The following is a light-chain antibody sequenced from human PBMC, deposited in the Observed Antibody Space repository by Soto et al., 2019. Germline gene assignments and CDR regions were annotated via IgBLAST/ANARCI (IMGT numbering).Light chain of an antibody. CDR1: QSISSY. CDR3: QHRSNWPLT. Sequence: EIVLTQSPATLSLSPGERATLSCRASQSISSYLAWYQQKPGQAPRLLLYDASNRATGIPARFSGSGSGTDFTLTISSLGPEDFAVYYCQHRSNWPLTFGGGTKVEIK. J-gene: IGKJ4*01. V-gene: IGKV3-11*01. CDR2: DAS.